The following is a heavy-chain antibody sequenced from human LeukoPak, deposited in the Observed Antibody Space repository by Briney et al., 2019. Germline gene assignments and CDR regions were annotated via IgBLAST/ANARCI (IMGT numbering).Heavy chain of an antibody. Sequence: PGGSLRLSCAASGFTFNNHAMMWVRQAPGKGLEWVSAISGSGGGTHYTDSVKGRFTISRDNSKDTLYLQMNNLRAEDTAVYYCAKDEVATNYYYYYGMDVWGQGTTVTVSS. CDR1: GFTFNNHA. CDR2: ISGSGGGT. CDR3: AKDEVATNYYYYYGMDV. J-gene: IGHJ6*02. D-gene: IGHD5-24*01. V-gene: IGHV3-23*01.